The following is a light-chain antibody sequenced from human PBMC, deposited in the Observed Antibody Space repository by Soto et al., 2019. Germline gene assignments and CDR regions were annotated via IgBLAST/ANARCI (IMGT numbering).Light chain of an antibody. CDR2: EVN. Sequence: QSALTQPASVSGSPGQSITISCTGTSSDVGGFQYVSWYQLHPGKAPKLMIYEVNNRPSGVSNRFSGSKSGNTASLTISGLQAEVEADYYCSSYTTSSTPYVFGSGTKVTVL. V-gene: IGLV2-14*01. J-gene: IGLJ1*01. CDR1: SSDVGGFQY. CDR3: SSYTTSSTPYV.